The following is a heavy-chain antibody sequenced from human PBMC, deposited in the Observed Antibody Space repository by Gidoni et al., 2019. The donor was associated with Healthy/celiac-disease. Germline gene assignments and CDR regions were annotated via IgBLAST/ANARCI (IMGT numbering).Heavy chain of an antibody. D-gene: IGHD3-16*02. CDR2: MNPNSGNT. CDR3: AREFEDYDYVWGSYRRHNWFDP. J-gene: IGHJ5*02. Sequence: QVQLVQSGAEVKKPGASVTVSCKASGYTFTSSDINWVRQATGQGIEWMGWMNPNSGNTGYAQKFQGRVTMTRNTSISTAYMELSSLRSEDTAVYYCAREFEDYDYVWGSYRRHNWFDPWGQGTLVTVSS. V-gene: IGHV1-8*01. CDR1: GYTFTSSD.